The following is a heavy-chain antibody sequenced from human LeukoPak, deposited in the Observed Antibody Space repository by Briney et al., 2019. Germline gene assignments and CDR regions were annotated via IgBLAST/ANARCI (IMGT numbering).Heavy chain of an antibody. CDR2: IYYSGST. V-gene: IGHV4-59*01. CDR3: ARGEEFWFDP. Sequence: SETLSLTCTVSGGSISSYYWSWIRQPPGEGLEWIGYIYYSGSTNYNPSLTSRVTISVDPSKNQFSLKLSSVTAADTAVYYCARGEEFWFDPWGQGTLVTVSS. CDR1: GGSISSYY. D-gene: IGHD1-26*01. J-gene: IGHJ5*02.